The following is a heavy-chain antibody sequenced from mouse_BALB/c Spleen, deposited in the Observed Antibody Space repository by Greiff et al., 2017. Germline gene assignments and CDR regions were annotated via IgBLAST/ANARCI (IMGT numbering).Heavy chain of an antibody. V-gene: IGHV2-9*02. D-gene: IGHD2-10*02. CDR3: AREKYGNPYAMDD. Sequence: VKLMESGPGLVAPSQSLSITCTVSGFSLTSYGVHWVRQPPGKGLEWLGVIWAGGSTNYNSALMSRLSISKDNSKSQVFLKMNSLQTDDTAMYYCAREKYGNPYAMDDWGQGTSVTVSS. CDR1: GFSLTSYG. J-gene: IGHJ4*01. CDR2: IWAGGST.